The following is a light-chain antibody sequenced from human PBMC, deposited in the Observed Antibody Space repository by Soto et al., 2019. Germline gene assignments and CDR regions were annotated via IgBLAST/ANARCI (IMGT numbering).Light chain of an antibody. J-gene: IGLJ1*01. V-gene: IGLV2-14*03. CDR2: DVT. CDR3: SSYRASSTTHYV. CDR1: SSAIGGYNY. Sequence: QSALTQPASLSGSPGQSITISCTGTSSAIGGYNYVSWYQQHPGKAPKLIIHDVTNRPSGVSDRFFGSKSGNTASLTISGLQAEDEADYYCSSYRASSTTHYVFGTGTKLTVL.